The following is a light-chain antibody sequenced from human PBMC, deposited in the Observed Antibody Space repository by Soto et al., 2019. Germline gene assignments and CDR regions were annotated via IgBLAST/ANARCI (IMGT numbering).Light chain of an antibody. Sequence: DIQMTQSPSSVSASVGDRVTITCRASQNIDKWIAWYQQKPGKAPKLLIYAASSLPGGVPSRFSGSGSGTDFTLTISSLQSEDFANYNCQHASKFPLPFGQGTRLE. J-gene: IGKJ5*01. CDR3: QHASKFPLP. CDR2: AAS. CDR1: QNIDKW. V-gene: IGKV1-12*01.